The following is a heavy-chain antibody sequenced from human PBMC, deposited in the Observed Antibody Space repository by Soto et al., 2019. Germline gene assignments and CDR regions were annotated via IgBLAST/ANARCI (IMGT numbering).Heavy chain of an antibody. V-gene: IGHV3-30-3*01. D-gene: IGHD4-17*01. CDR2: ISYDGSNK. CDR3: ARALTAVSTFDS. CDR1: GFTFSSYT. Sequence: GGSLRLSCAASGFTFSSYTMHWVRQAPGKGLEWVAVISYDGSNKYYADSVKGRFTISRDNSKKTLYVQMSSLRADDTAVYYCARALTAVSTFDSWGQGTLVTVSS. J-gene: IGHJ4*02.